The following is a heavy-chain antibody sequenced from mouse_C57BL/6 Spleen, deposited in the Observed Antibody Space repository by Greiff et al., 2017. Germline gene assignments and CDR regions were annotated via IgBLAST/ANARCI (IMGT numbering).Heavy chain of an antibody. Sequence: EVQGVESGGGLVKPGGSLKLSCAASGFTFSDYGMHWVRQAPEKGLEWVAYISSGSSTIYYADTVKGRFTISRDNAKNTLFLQMTSLRSEDTAMYYCARDGLIYDGYDGYAMDYWGQGTSVTVSS. CDR2: ISSGSSTI. D-gene: IGHD2-3*01. CDR1: GFTFSDYG. J-gene: IGHJ4*01. CDR3: ARDGLIYDGYDGYAMDY. V-gene: IGHV5-17*01.